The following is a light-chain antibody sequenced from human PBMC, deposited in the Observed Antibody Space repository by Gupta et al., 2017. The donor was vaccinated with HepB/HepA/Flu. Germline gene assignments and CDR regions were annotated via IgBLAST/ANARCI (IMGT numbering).Light chain of an antibody. CDR1: QSVSRGY. J-gene: IGKJ1*01. V-gene: IGKV3-20*01. CDR2: GAS. CDR3: QQYGSSRT. Sequence: EIVLTQSPGTLSLSPGERASLSCRASQSVSRGYLAWYQQIPGQSPRLLIYGASTRATGIPDRFSGSGSGTDFTLTISRLEPEDFAVYYCQQYGSSRTFGQGTKVEIK.